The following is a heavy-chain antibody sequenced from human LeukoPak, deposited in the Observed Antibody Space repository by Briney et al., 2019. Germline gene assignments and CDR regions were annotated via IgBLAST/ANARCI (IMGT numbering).Heavy chain of an antibody. J-gene: IGHJ5*02. CDR2: INHSGST. Sequence: ASETMSLTCADYGGSFSGYYWSWIRQPPGKGLEWIGEINHSGSTNYNPSLKSRVTISVDTSKNQFSLKLSSVTAADTAVYYCARMYDWSGAWFDPWGQGTLVTVSS. CDR3: ARMYDWSGAWFDP. D-gene: IGHD1-1*01. V-gene: IGHV4-34*01. CDR1: GGSFSGYY.